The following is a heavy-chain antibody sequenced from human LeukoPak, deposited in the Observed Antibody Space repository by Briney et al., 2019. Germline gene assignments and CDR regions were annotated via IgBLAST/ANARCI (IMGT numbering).Heavy chain of an antibody. CDR1: GYTFTGYY. V-gene: IGHV1-2*02. CDR2: INPNSGGT. D-gene: IGHD6-13*01. Sequence: GASVKVSCKASGYTFTGYYIHWVRQAPGQGLEWMGWINPNSGGTNYAQKFQGKVTMTTDTSTSTAYMELRSLRSDDTAVYYCARDPIAAAGKGGFDYWGQGTLVTVSS. J-gene: IGHJ4*02. CDR3: ARDPIAAAGKGGFDY.